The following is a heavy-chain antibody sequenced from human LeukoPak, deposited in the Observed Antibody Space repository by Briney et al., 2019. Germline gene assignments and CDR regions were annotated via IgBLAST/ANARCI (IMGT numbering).Heavy chain of an antibody. D-gene: IGHD3-10*01. CDR1: GFTFSDPY. J-gene: IGHJ4*02. V-gene: IGHV3-7*01. CDR2: IKQDGTEK. Sequence: GGSLRLSCEASGFTFSDPYMSWIRQAPGKGLEWVANIKQDGTEKYYVDSVKGRFTISRDNAKNSLYLQMNSLRVEDTAVYYCAKVAKYYYGSETYYFFEHWGQGTPVTASS. CDR3: AKVAKYYYGSETYYFFEH.